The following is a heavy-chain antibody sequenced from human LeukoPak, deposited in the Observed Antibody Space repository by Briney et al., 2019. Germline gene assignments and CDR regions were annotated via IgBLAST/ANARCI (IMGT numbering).Heavy chain of an antibody. J-gene: IGHJ3*02. D-gene: IGHD3-22*01. CDR2: ISVSGGST. V-gene: IGHV3-23*01. CDR3: AKNHDSNGYHTDDAFDI. Sequence: SGGSLRLSCAASGFTFSQYAMNWVRQAPGKGLEWVSVISVSGGSTYYADSVKGRFTISRDNSKNTLYLQMNSLRAEDTAVYYCAKNHDSNGYHTDDAFDIWGQGTMVTVSS. CDR1: GFTFSQYA.